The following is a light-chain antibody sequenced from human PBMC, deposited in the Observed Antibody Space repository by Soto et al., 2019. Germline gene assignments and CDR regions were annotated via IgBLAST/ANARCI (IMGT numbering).Light chain of an antibody. V-gene: IGLV2-14*01. CDR2: EVS. Sequence: QSALTQPASVSGSRGQSITISCTGTSSDVGGYNYVSWYQQHPDKAPKLMIYEVSNRPSGVSSRFSGSKSGNTASLTISGLQAEDEADYYCSSYTSSNTLLFGGGTKLTVL. CDR3: SSYTSSNTLL. CDR1: SSDVGGYNY. J-gene: IGLJ2*01.